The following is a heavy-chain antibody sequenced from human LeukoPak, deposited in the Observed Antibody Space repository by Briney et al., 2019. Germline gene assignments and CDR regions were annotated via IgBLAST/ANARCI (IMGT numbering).Heavy chain of an antibody. V-gene: IGHV3-7*01. J-gene: IGHJ3*02. CDR2: IKQDGSEK. CDR1: GFTFSSYG. CDR3: ASPYGSGSAFDI. Sequence: GGSLSLSCAASGFTFSSYGMSWVRQAPGRGLEWVANIKQDGSEKYYVASVKGRFTISRDNTKNPLYLKMNSLRAEDTAVYYCASPYGSGSAFDIWGQGTMVTVSS. D-gene: IGHD1-26*01.